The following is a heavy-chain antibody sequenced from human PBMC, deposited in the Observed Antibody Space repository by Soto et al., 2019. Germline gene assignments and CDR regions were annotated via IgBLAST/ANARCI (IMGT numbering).Heavy chain of an antibody. CDR2: ITSDGSRT. CDR1: GFTFSSYW. J-gene: IGHJ4*02. V-gene: IGHV3-74*01. CDR3: AREAWSLGLTDY. Sequence: EVQLVESGGGLVQPGGSLRLSCAASGFTFSSYWVHWVPQTPGTGLVWVSRITSDGSRTPYADSVQGRFTISRHNAKNMVYLQMDSLIAEDTAVYYCAREAWSLGLTDYWGQGTLVTVSS. D-gene: IGHD7-27*01.